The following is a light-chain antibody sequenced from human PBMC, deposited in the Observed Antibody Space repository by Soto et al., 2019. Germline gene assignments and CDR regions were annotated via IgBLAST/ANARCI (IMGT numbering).Light chain of an antibody. V-gene: IGLV2-11*01. CDR3: CSYAGSNTFV. CDR1: SSGVGGYNY. CDR2: DVS. Sequence: QSALTQPRSVSGSPGQSVTISCTGTSSGVGGYNYVSWYQQHPGKAPKLMIYDVSKRPSGVPDRFSGSKSGNTASLTISGLQAEDEADYYCCSYAGSNTFVFGTGTKLTVL. J-gene: IGLJ1*01.